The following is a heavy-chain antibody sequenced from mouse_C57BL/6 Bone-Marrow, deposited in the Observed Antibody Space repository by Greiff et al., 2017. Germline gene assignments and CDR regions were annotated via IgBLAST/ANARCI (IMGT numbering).Heavy chain of an antibody. V-gene: IGHV1-26*01. D-gene: IGHD2-4*01. CDR3: AKGIDDYGVGFAY. CDR2: INPNNGGT. J-gene: IGHJ3*01. CDR1: GYTFTDYY. Sequence: EVQLQQSGPELVKPGASVKISCKASGYTFTDYYMNWVKQSPGKSLEWIGDINPNNGGTSYNQKFKGKATLTVDKSSSTAYMELRSLTSEDSAVYYCAKGIDDYGVGFAYWGQGTLVTVSA.